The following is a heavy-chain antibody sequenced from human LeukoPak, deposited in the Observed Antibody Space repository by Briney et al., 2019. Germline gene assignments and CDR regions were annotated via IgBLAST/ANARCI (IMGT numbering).Heavy chain of an antibody. J-gene: IGHJ4*02. CDR2: IYYSGST. CDR1: GGSISSYY. D-gene: IGHD2-21*02. CDR3: ARKLGSCGGDCLDY. V-gene: IGHV4-59*01. Sequence: SETLSLTCIVSGGSISSYYWSWIRQPPGKGLEWIGYIYYSGSTNYNPSLKSRVTISVDTSKNQFSLKLSSVTAADTAVYYCARKLGSCGGDCLDYWGQGTLVTVSS.